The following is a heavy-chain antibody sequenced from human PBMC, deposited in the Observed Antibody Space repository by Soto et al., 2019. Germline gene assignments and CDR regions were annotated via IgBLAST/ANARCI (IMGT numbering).Heavy chain of an antibody. CDR3: ARYTYTSRYSYYGMDV. V-gene: IGHV3-49*03. D-gene: IGHD6-13*01. Sequence: GESLKISCTTFGFTFGDYAMSWFRQAPGKGLEWVGVVRSKAYGGTTDYAASVKGRFDISRDDSKSIAYLQMNSVTTEDSAVYFCARYTYTSRYSYYGMDVWGPGTTVTVSS. J-gene: IGHJ6*02. CDR2: VRSKAYGGTT. CDR1: GFTFGDYA.